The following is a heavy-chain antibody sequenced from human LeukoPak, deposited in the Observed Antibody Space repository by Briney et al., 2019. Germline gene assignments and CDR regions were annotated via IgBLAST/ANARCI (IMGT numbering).Heavy chain of an antibody. V-gene: IGHV1-18*01. CDR1: GYTFTSYG. CDR2: ISAYNGNT. Sequence: ASVKVSFKASGYTFTSYGISWVRQAPGQGLEWMGWISAYNGNTNYAQKLQGRVTMTTDTSTSTAYMELRSLRSDDTAVYYCARDRGTNYYGSGSRLEGWFDPWGQGTLVTVSS. CDR3: ARDRGTNYYGSGSRLEGWFDP. D-gene: IGHD3-10*01. J-gene: IGHJ5*02.